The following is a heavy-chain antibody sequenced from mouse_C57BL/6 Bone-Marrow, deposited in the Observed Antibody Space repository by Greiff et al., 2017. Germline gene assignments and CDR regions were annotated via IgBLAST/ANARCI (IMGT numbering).Heavy chain of an antibody. CDR1: GFTFSDYY. V-gene: IGHV5-12*01. D-gene: IGHD1-1*01. CDR2: ISNGGGST. CDR3: ARPLLLRPWFAY. J-gene: IGHJ3*01. Sequence: EVQRVESGGGLVQPGGSLKLSCAASGFTFSDYYMYWVRQTPEKRLEWVAYISNGGGSTYYPDTVKGRFTISRDNAKNTLYLQMSRLKSEDTAMYYCARPLLLRPWFAYWGQGTLVTVSA.